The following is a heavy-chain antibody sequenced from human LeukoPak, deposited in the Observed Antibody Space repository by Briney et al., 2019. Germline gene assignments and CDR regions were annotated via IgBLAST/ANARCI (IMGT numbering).Heavy chain of an antibody. J-gene: IGHJ4*02. CDR2: ISGSGGST. D-gene: IGHD3-10*01. Sequence: HPGGSRRLSCAASGFTVSSNYMSWVRQAPGKGLEWVSAISGSGGSTYYADSVKGRFTISRDNSKNTLYLQMNSLRAEDTAVYYCANAGGNYYGSGSWSYWGQGTLVTVSS. V-gene: IGHV3-23*01. CDR3: ANAGGNYYGSGSWSY. CDR1: GFTVSSNY.